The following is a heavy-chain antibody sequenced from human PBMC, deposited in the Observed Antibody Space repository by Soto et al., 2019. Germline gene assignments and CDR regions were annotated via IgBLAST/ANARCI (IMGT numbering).Heavy chain of an antibody. CDR3: AGEGVTTSMSLPWMGYHYYGLDV. CDR1: GGTFNSHT. Sequence: QVQLVQSGAEVKKPGSLVKVSCRAPGGTFNSHTITWVRQAPGQGLEWMGGIMPMFGVTNYARKFQGRLTMTADVSTTTDYMEVSGLTSEDTAVYYCAGEGVTTSMSLPWMGYHYYGLDVWGQGTTVIVSS. J-gene: IGHJ6*02. D-gene: IGHD3-3*01. V-gene: IGHV1-69*12. CDR2: IMPMFGVT.